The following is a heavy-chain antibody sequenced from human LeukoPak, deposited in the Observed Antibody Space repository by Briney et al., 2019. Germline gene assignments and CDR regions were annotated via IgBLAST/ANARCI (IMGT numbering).Heavy chain of an antibody. Sequence: GGSLRLSCAASGFTFSSYSMNWVRQAPGKGLEWVANIKQDGSEKYYVDSVKGRFTISRDNAKNSLYLQMNSLRAEDTAVYYCARDHVLLWFGEKGYYFDYWGQGTLVTVSS. V-gene: IGHV3-7*01. CDR1: GFTFSSYS. CDR3: ARDHVLLWFGEKGYYFDY. D-gene: IGHD3-10*01. J-gene: IGHJ4*02. CDR2: IKQDGSEK.